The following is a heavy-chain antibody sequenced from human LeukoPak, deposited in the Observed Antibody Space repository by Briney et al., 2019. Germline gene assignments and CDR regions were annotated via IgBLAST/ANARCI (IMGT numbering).Heavy chain of an antibody. Sequence: SETLSLTCTVSGGSLSNYYWSWIRQPPGKGLEWIGDIYYSGSTNYNPSLKSRVTISIDTSKNQFSLKLNSVTTADTAVYYCARAGRGYFDNSGYYFDHWGQGTLVTVSS. D-gene: IGHD3-22*01. J-gene: IGHJ4*02. CDR1: GGSLSNYY. CDR3: ARAGRGYFDNSGYYFDH. CDR2: IYYSGST. V-gene: IGHV4-59*01.